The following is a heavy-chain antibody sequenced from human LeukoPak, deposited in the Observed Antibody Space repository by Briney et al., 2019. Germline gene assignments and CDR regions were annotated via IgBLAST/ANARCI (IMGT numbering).Heavy chain of an antibody. J-gene: IGHJ4*02. D-gene: IGHD3-10*01. CDR1: GGSISTYY. CDR2: IYYSGSP. Sequence: PSETLSLTCTVSGGSISTYYWSWIRQPPGKGLEWIGYIYYSGSPNYNPSLKSRVTISLDTSKKQFSLNLYSVTAADTAVYYCVRQRLLWFGESNSGFDYWGQGTLVTVSS. CDR3: VRQRLLWFGESNSGFDY. V-gene: IGHV4-59*08.